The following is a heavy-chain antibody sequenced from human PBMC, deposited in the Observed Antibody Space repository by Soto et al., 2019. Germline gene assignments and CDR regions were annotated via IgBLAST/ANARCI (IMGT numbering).Heavy chain of an antibody. CDR1: GFTFSSYA. J-gene: IGHJ4*02. CDR3: EKALETVYSYGKIDY. D-gene: IGHD5-18*01. CDR2: ITSSGGNT. Sequence: GGSLRLSCAASGFTFSSYAMNWVRQAPGKGLEWVSAITSSGGNTYYADSVKGRFSISRDNSKNTLYLQMNSLRAEDTAVYYCEKALETVYSYGKIDYWGRGTLVTVSS. V-gene: IGHV3-23*01.